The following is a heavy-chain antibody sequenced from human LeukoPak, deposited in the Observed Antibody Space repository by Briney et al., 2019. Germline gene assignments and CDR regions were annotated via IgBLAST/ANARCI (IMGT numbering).Heavy chain of an antibody. D-gene: IGHD4/OR15-4a*01. CDR2: IYYTGTT. Sequence: SQTLSLTCTVSGGSISSGDYYWSWIRQHPGKGLEWIGYIYYTGTTYYNPSLKSRLTISVDTSKNQFSLNLSSMTAADTAVYYCARAAWRGSNSRDASDIWGQGTVVTVSS. CDR1: GGSISSGDYY. J-gene: IGHJ3*02. V-gene: IGHV4-31*03. CDR3: ARAAWRGSNSRDASDI.